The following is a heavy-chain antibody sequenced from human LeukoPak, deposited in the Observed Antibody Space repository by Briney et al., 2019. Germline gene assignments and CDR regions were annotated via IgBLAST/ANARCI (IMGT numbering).Heavy chain of an antibody. Sequence: GGSLRLSCAASGFTFSSYGMHWVRQAPGKGLEWVAVIWYDGSNKYYADSVKGRFTISRDNSKDTLYLQMNSLRAEDTAVYYCARADYGGTVPYFDYWGQGTLVTVSS. D-gene: IGHD4-23*01. CDR1: GFTFSSYG. CDR2: IWYDGSNK. CDR3: ARADYGGTVPYFDY. J-gene: IGHJ4*02. V-gene: IGHV3-33*01.